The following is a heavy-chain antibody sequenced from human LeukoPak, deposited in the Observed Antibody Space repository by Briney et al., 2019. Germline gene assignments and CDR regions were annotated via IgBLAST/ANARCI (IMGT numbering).Heavy chain of an antibody. CDR2: ICSSSTYI. V-gene: IGHV3-21*01. Sequence: GGCLRLSCAASGFTFSSYTMHWVRQAPGKGLEWVSSICSSSTYIYHADSVKGRFTISRDNARNSLYLQMNSLRVEDTAVYYCAREGDYSSFDYWGQGTLVTVSS. CDR3: AREGDYSSFDY. J-gene: IGHJ4*02. D-gene: IGHD4-17*01. CDR1: GFTFSSYT.